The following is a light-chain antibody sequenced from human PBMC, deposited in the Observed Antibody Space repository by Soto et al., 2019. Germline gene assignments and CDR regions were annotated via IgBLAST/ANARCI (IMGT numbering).Light chain of an antibody. J-gene: IGKJ5*01. CDR2: AAS. V-gene: IGKV1-39*01. CDR3: QQSYDTPIT. Sequence: DIQMRQSPSSLSASVGYRVTISCRASQSIVTYLNWYQQKPGKAPKLLIYAASSLQSGVPSTFSGNGSGTDFTLTISNLQPEDFATYYCQQSYDTPITFGQGTRLEIK. CDR1: QSIVTY.